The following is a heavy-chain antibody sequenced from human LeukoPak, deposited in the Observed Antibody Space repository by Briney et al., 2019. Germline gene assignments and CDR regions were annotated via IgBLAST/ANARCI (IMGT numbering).Heavy chain of an antibody. V-gene: IGHV4-4*02. J-gene: IGHJ4*02. CDR3: TRDSGSWTVDY. CDR2: VYYSGST. Sequence: SETLSLTCVVSGGSINNNKWWSWVRQPPGKGLEWIGDVYYSGSTNYNPSLKSRVTISIDTSKNHFSLKLNSVTAADTAVYYCTRDSGSWTVDYWGQGTLVTVSS. D-gene: IGHD1-26*01. CDR1: GGSINNNKW.